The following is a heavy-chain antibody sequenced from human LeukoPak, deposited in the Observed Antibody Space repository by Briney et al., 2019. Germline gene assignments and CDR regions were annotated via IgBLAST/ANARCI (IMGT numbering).Heavy chain of an antibody. CDR2: IIPILGTA. V-gene: IGHV1-69*10. J-gene: IGHJ4*02. Sequence: SVKVSCKASGGTFSSYAISWVRQAPGQGLEWMGGIIPILGTANYAQKFQGRVTITADKSTSTAYMELSSLRSEDTAVYYCATLGYCSSTSCYPQTNSVDYWGQGTLATVSS. CDR3: ATLGYCSSTSCYPQTNSVDY. D-gene: IGHD2-2*01. CDR1: GGTFSSYA.